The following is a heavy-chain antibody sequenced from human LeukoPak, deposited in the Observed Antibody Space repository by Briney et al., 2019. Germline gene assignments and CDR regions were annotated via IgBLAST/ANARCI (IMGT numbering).Heavy chain of an antibody. Sequence: PGGSLRLSCAASGFTFSSYGMHWVRQAPGKGLEWVAVIWYDGSNKYYAGSVKGRFTISRDNSKNTLYLQMNSLRAEDTAVYYCAKGSIDWYYFDYWGQGTLVTVSS. CDR3: AKGSIDWYYFDY. D-gene: IGHD3-9*01. V-gene: IGHV3-30*02. CDR1: GFTFSSYG. CDR2: IWYDGSNK. J-gene: IGHJ4*02.